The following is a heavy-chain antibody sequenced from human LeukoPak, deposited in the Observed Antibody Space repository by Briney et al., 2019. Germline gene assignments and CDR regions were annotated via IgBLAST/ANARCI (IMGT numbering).Heavy chain of an antibody. CDR3: ARDHSSGTGASYYYYYYGMDV. Sequence: PSETLSLTCTVSGGSISSGGYYWSWISKQPGKGLEWIGYIYYSGSTYYNPSLKSRVTISVDTSKNQFSLKLSSVTAADTAVYYCARDHSSGTGASYYYYYYGMDVWGQGTTVTASS. CDR2: IYYSGST. D-gene: IGHD6-19*01. J-gene: IGHJ6*02. CDR1: GGSISSGGYY. V-gene: IGHV4-31*03.